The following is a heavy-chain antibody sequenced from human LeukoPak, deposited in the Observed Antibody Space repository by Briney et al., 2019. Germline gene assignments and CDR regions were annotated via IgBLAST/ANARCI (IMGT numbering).Heavy chain of an antibody. D-gene: IGHD2-8*02. CDR1: GGSISSGDYY. CDR3: ARDSGGVVAYDC. V-gene: IGHV4-61*08. CDR2: IYYSGST. Sequence: SETLSLTCTVSGGSISSGDYYWSWIRQPPGKGLEWIGYIYYSGSTNYNPSLKSRVTISVDTSKNRFSLKLSSVTAADTAVYYCARDSGGVVAYDCWGQGTLVTVSS. J-gene: IGHJ4*02.